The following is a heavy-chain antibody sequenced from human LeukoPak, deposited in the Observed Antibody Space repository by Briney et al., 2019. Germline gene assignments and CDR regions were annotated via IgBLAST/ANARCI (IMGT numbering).Heavy chain of an antibody. J-gene: IGHJ5*02. CDR1: GGSISSYY. CDR2: IYTSGST. D-gene: IGHD2-21*01. CDR3: ARAEVNPPGLDSPGNWFDP. Sequence: SETLSLTCTVSGGSISSYYWSWIRQPAGKGLEWIGRIYTSGSTNYNPSLKSRVTMSVDTSKNQFSLKLSSVTAADTAVYYCARAEVNPPGLDSPGNWFDPWGQGTLVTVSS. V-gene: IGHV4-4*07.